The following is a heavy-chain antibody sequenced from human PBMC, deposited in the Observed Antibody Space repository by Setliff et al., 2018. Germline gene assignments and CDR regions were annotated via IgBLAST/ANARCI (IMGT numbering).Heavy chain of an antibody. D-gene: IGHD1-26*01. CDR1: GYSISSGYY. J-gene: IGHJ5*02. V-gene: IGHV4-38-2*02. Sequence: LSLTCTVSGYSISSGYYWGWIRQPPGKGLEWIGSIYHSGSTYYNPSLKSRVTISVDTSKNQFSLKLSPVTAADTAVYYCARDKPIIVGAPMDWFDPWGQGTLVTVSS. CDR2: IYHSGST. CDR3: ARDKPIIVGAPMDWFDP.